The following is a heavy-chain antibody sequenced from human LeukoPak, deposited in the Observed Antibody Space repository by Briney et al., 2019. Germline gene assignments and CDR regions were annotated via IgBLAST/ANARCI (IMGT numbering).Heavy chain of an antibody. D-gene: IGHD3-10*01. CDR2: IHHGGTT. Sequence: SSETLSLTCTVSGGSISSGGYYWTWIRQPPGKGLEWIGYIHHGGTTYYNPSLKSRVTISVDTSKNQFSLSLSSVTAADTAVYYCARDWNYYGSGTYYRGGFDPWGQGTLVTVSS. V-gene: IGHV4-30-4*08. CDR1: GGSISSGGYY. J-gene: IGHJ5*02. CDR3: ARDWNYYGSGTYYRGGFDP.